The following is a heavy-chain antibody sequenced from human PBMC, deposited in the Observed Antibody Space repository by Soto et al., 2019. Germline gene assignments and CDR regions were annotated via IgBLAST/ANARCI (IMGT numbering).Heavy chain of an antibody. CDR1: GYTLTGLS. V-gene: IGHV1-24*01. D-gene: IGHD1-7*01. CDR3: ATGLNWNYWFDP. CDR2: FDPEDGET. J-gene: IGHJ5*02. Sequence: GASVKVSFKVSGYTLTGLSRHWVRQAPGKGLEWMGGFDPEDGETIYAQKFQGRVTMTEDTSTDTAYMELSSLRSADTAVYYCATGLNWNYWFDPWGQGTLVTLSS.